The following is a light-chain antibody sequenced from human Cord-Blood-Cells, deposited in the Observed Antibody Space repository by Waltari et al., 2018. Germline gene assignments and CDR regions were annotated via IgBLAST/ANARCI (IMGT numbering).Light chain of an antibody. V-gene: IGLV2-23*01. CDR2: EGS. CDR3: CSYAGSSTWV. J-gene: IGLJ3*02. CDR1: TRDVGSYNL. Sequence: SPLTKPASGSASHGRSVTICCTGTTRDVGSYNLFSWYQQHPGKAPKLMIYEGSKRPSWVSNRFSGSKSGNTASLTIAGLQAEDEADYYCCSYAGSSTWVFGGGTKLTVL.